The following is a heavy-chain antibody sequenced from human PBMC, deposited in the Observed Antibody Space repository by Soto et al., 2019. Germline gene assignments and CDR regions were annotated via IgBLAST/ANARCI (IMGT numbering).Heavy chain of an antibody. V-gene: IGHV1-69*13. J-gene: IGHJ6*02. Sequence: GASVEVSCKASGGTFSSYAISWVLQAPGQGLEWMGGIIPIFGTANYAQKFQGRVTITADESTSTAYMELSSLRSEDTAVYYCARKREGIDWNYVEGYYGMDVWGQGTTVTVSS. CDR1: GGTFSSYA. D-gene: IGHD1-7*01. CDR3: ARKREGIDWNYVEGYYGMDV. CDR2: IIPIFGTA.